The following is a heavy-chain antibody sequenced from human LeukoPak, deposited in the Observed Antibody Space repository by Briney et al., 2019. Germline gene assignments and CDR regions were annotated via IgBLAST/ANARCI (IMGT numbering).Heavy chain of an antibody. CDR2: INPDSGGT. CDR1: GYTFTGYY. CDR3: ARDRRSHYYGSGSYYPDVFDI. Sequence: ASVKVSCKASGYTFTGYYMHWVRQAPGQGLEWMGWINPDSGGTNYAQNFQGWVTMTRDTSISTAYMEVSRLRSDDTAVYYCARDRRSHYYGSGSYYPDVFDIWGQGTMVTVSS. J-gene: IGHJ3*02. V-gene: IGHV1-2*04. D-gene: IGHD3-10*01.